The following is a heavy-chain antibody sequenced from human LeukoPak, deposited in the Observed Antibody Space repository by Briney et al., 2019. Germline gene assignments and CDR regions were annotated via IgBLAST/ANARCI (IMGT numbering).Heavy chain of an antibody. D-gene: IGHD2-15*01. Sequence: PGGSLRLSCAASGFTFSSYAMSWVRQAPGKGLEWVSAISGSGGSTYYADSVKGRFTISRDNSKNTLYLQMNSLRAEDTAVYYCARDWLGLLQAGYWGQGTLVTVSS. CDR1: GFTFSSYA. CDR3: ARDWLGLLQAGY. J-gene: IGHJ4*02. V-gene: IGHV3-23*01. CDR2: ISGSGGST.